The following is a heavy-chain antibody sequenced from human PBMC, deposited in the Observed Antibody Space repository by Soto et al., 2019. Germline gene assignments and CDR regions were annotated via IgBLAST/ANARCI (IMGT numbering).Heavy chain of an antibody. CDR1: GFTFSSYA. J-gene: IGHJ4*02. Sequence: VGSLRLSCTASGFTFSSYALSWVRLAPGKGLEWVSAISDSGGSAYYADSVKGRFTMSRDNSKNTLYLQMSGLRAEDTAVYYCAKDGCIRTSCYHFDYWDQGTVVTVSS. D-gene: IGHD2-2*01. CDR2: ISDSGGSA. CDR3: AKDGCIRTSCYHFDY. V-gene: IGHV3-23*01.